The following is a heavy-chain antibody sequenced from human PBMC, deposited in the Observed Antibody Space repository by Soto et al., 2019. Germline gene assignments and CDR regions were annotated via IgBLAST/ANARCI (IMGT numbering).Heavy chain of an antibody. CDR1: GFTFSSYW. Sequence: GGSLRLSCAASGFTFSSYWMHWVRQAPGKGLVWVSRINSDGSSTSYADSVKGRFTISRDNAKNTLYLQMNSLRAEDTAVYYCVVRPEGYSSGWYNAFDIWGQGTMVTVSS. J-gene: IGHJ3*02. CDR3: VVRPEGYSSGWYNAFDI. V-gene: IGHV3-74*01. CDR2: INSDGSST. D-gene: IGHD6-19*01.